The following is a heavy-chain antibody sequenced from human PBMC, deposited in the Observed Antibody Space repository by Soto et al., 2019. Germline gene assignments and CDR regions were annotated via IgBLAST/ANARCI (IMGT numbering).Heavy chain of an antibody. D-gene: IGHD2-15*01. Sequence: EVQLVESGGALVQPAGSLRLSCETSGFTFTTFWMHWVRQVPGKGLVWVSRVSPDGSSTTYADSVKGRFTISRDNAKNTMFRQMNNLRVDDTALYFCARDQDTYGQAVFDSWGQGTLVTVSS. V-gene: IGHV3-74*03. CDR3: ARDQDTYGQAVFDS. CDR1: GFTFTTFW. CDR2: VSPDGSST. J-gene: IGHJ4*02.